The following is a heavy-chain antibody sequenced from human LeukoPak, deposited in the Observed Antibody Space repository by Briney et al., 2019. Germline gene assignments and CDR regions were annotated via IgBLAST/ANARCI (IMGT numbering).Heavy chain of an antibody. V-gene: IGHV3-33*01. CDR3: ARDDSYGGNLYFYYGMDV. CDR1: GFTFSDYG. CDR2: IWYSGTNN. Sequence: GGSLRLSCAASGFTFSDYGMHWIRQAPGKGLEWITVIWYSGTNNYYADSVKGRFTVSRDNSKNTVFLQTNSLTVDDTAVYYCARDDSYGGNLYFYYGMDVWGQGTTVTVSS. D-gene: IGHD4-23*01. J-gene: IGHJ6*02.